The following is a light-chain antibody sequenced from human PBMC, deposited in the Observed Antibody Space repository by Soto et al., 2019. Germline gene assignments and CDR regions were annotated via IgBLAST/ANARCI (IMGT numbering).Light chain of an antibody. V-gene: IGLV2-11*01. Sequence: QSVLTQPRSVSESPGQSVTISCTGTSSDVGGYNYVSWYQQHPGKAPKLMIYDVNQRPSGVPDRFSGSKSGNAASLTISGLQAEDEADYYCCSYAGSYTFIFGGGTKVTVL. CDR1: SSDVGGYNY. CDR2: DVN. J-gene: IGLJ2*01. CDR3: CSYAGSYTFI.